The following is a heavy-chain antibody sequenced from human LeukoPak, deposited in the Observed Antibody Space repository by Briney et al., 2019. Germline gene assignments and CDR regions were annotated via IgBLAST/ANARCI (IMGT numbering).Heavy chain of an antibody. J-gene: IGHJ4*02. V-gene: IGHV5-51*01. CDR2: IYPGVSDT. Sequence: GESLKISCKGSGYNFATYWIGWVRQMPGQGLEWMGTIYPGVSDTKYSPPFQGQVTISADKSIRTAYLQWSVLKASDTAMYYCGRGGDYYGSGNYYNGGGPGTDYWGQGTLVTVSS. CDR1: GYNFATYW. D-gene: IGHD3-10*01. CDR3: GRGGDYYGSGNYYNGGGPGTDY.